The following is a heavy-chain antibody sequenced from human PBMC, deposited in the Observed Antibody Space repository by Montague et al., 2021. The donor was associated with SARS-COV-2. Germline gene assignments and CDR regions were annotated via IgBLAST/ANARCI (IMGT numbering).Heavy chain of an antibody. CDR2: INHSGST. V-gene: IGHV4-34*01. Sequence: SETLSLTCAVYGGSVSGYYWRRTRQPPGKGLEWFGEINHSGSTKYNPSLKSRVTISVDTSKNQFSLKLSSVTVADTAVYYCVRGTKRVFTYDYDSSGYASDYWGQGTLVTVSS. D-gene: IGHD3-22*01. CDR1: GGSVSGYY. CDR3: VRGTKRVFTYDYDSSGYASDY. J-gene: IGHJ4*02.